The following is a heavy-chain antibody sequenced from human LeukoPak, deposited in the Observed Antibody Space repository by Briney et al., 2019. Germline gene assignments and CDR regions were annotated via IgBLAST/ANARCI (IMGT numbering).Heavy chain of an antibody. CDR1: GFTFNTYT. CDR2: ITASSTAI. CDR3: ARGLASSWYVGLDAFDI. D-gene: IGHD6-13*01. J-gene: IGHJ3*02. V-gene: IGHV3-21*01. Sequence: GGSLRLSCAASGFTFNTYTMNWVRQAPGKGLEWVSSITASSTAIYSADSVKGRFTISRDNAKNFLYLQMNSLRAEDTAVYYCARGLASSWYVGLDAFDIWGQGTMVTVSS.